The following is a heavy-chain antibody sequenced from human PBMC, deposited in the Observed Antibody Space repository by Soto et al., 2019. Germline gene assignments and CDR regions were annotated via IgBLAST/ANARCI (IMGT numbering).Heavy chain of an antibody. V-gene: IGHV4-59*03. CDR3: AGRWRGGNSPEYFQH. CDR1: GGSISSYY. Sequence: QVQLQESGPGLVKPSETLSLTCTVSGGSISSYYWSWIRQPPGKGLEWIGYIYYSGSTNYNPSLRSQVTITLDPSKDPVSLKLSSVTAADTAVYSWAGRWRGGNSPEYFQHCGQGTLVSVSS. D-gene: IGHD2-21*02. J-gene: IGHJ1*01. CDR2: IYYSGST.